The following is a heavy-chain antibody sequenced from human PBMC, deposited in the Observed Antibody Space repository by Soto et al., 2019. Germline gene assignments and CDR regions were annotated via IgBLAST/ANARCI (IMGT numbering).Heavy chain of an antibody. D-gene: IGHD3-22*01. CDR2: IYWDDDK. CDR3: AHRGYYDSSGYFGY. V-gene: IGHV2-5*02. CDR1: GFSLSTSGVG. J-gene: IGHJ4*02. Sequence: QITLKESGPTLVKPTQTLTLTCTFSGFSLSTSGVGVGWIRQPPGKALEWLALIYWDDDKRYSPSLKSRLTITKDTSKNQVVLTMTNMDPVDTATYYCAHRGYYDSSGYFGYWGQGTLVTVSS.